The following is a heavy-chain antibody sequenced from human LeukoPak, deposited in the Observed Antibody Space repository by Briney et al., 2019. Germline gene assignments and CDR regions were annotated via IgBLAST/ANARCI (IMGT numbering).Heavy chain of an antibody. CDR3: ARTLESGFVELSKLDP. CDR2: IYSGGSS. V-gene: IGHV3-53*01. J-gene: IGHJ5*02. D-gene: IGHD3-10*01. CDR1: GFTVSSNY. Sequence: GGSLRLSCAASGFTVSSNYMSWVRQAPGKGLEWVSIIYSGGSSYYADSVKGRFTISRDNSKNTLYLQINSLRAEDTAVYYCARTLESGFVELSKLDPWGQGTLVTVSS.